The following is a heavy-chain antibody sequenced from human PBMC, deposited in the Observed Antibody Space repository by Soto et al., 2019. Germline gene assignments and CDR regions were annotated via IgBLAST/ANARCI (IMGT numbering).Heavy chain of an antibody. CDR2: IKEDVSEK. CDR1: GFTFSNYW. V-gene: IGHV3-7*01. CDR3: WRVVVGGEKVLNC. D-gene: IGHD3-16*01. Sequence: PGGSLRLSCAASGFTFSNYWMTWVRQAPGKGLEWVANIKEDVSEKHYVDSVKGRFTISRDNAKNSLYLQMNSLRVEDTAVYFCWRVVVGGEKVLNCWGRGPLVTVP. J-gene: IGHJ4*02.